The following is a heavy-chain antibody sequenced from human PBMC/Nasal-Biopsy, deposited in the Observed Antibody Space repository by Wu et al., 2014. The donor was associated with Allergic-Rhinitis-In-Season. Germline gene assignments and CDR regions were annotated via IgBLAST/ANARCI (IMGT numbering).Heavy chain of an antibody. CDR3: TRALVNRNGPFDF. V-gene: IGHV3-49*03. J-gene: IGHJ3*01. CDR2: ITNRASGGAT. Sequence: LRLSCTTSGFTFGDAAMSWFRRAPGKGLEWVGFITNRASGGATEYAASVKGRFTISRDDSKSTAYLQMNSLKTEDTAVYYCTRALVNRNGPFDFWGQGTMVIVSS. D-gene: IGHD3-9*01. CDR1: GFTFGDAA.